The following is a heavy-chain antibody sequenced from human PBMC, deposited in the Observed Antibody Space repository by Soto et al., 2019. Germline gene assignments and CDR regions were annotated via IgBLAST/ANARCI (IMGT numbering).Heavy chain of an antibody. CDR3: ARVRASDYGDYEGWFDP. V-gene: IGHV3-66*01. J-gene: IGHJ5*02. CDR1: GFTVSSNY. CDR2: IYSGGST. Sequence: EVQLVESGGGLVQPGGSLRLSCAASGFTVSSNYMSWVRQAPGKGLEWGSVIYSGGSTYYADSVKGRFTISRDNSKNTLYLEMNSLRAEDTAVYYCARVRASDYGDYEGWFDPWGQGTMVTVSS. D-gene: IGHD4-17*01.